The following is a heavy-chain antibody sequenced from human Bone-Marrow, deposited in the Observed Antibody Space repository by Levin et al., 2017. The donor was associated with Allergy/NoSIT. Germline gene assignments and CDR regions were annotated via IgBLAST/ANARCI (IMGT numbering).Heavy chain of an antibody. D-gene: IGHD3-3*01. CDR2: ISGSGGST. CDR1: GFTFSSYA. Sequence: GGSLRLSCAASGFTFSSYAMSWVRQAPGKGLEWVSAISGSGGSTYYADSVKGRFTISRDNSKNTLYLQMNSLRAEDTAVYYCAKDSGQSGSNFWSGYTNWFDPWGQGTLVTVSS. J-gene: IGHJ5*02. V-gene: IGHV3-23*01. CDR3: AKDSGQSGSNFWSGYTNWFDP.